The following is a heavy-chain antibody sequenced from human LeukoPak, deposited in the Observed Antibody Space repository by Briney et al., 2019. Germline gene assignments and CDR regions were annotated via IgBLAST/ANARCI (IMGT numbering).Heavy chain of an antibody. V-gene: IGHV3-11*03. D-gene: IGHD6-19*01. CDR1: GFTFSDYY. Sequence: PGGSLRLSCAASGFTFSDYYMSWIRQAPGKGLEWISYIRSSSSYTNHADSVKGRFTISRDNAKNSLYLQMNSLRVDDTAAYYCARGWYQYGMDVWGQGTTVTVSS. CDR3: ARGWYQYGMDV. CDR2: IRSSSSYT. J-gene: IGHJ6*02.